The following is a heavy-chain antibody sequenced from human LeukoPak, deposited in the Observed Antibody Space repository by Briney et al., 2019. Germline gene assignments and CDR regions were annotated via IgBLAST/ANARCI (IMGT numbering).Heavy chain of an antibody. J-gene: IGHJ4*02. CDR2: WHHSGIT. CDR1: GASIISGNYF. CDR3: ARQYEF. V-gene: IGHV4-39*01. Sequence: PSETLSLTCTVSGASIISGNYFWGWVRQPPGKRLEWIGSWHHSGITYYNPSLKSRVTIVAYTSKNQFSLKLASVAAADSAVYFCARQYEFWGQGTLVTVSS. D-gene: IGHD3-10*01.